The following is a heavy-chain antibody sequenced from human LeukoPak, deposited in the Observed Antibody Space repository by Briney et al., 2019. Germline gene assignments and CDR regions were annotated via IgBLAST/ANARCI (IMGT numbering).Heavy chain of an antibody. V-gene: IGHV3-23*01. D-gene: IGHD5-24*01. Sequence: GGSLRLSCAASGFTFSTFAMVWVRQAPGKGLEWVSAISGSGGSTYYADSVKGRFTISRDNSKNTLYLQMNSLRAEDTAVYYCGAEMATIAPPNWGQGTLVTVSS. CDR3: GAEMATIAPPN. CDR2: ISGSGGST. CDR1: GFTFSTFA. J-gene: IGHJ4*02.